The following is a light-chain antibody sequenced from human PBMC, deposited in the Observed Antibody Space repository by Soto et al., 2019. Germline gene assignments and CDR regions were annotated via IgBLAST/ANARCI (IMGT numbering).Light chain of an antibody. Sequence: DIQMTQSPSSLSASVGDRITNTCQASQDISDSLNWYQQKPGRAPNLLIYDASNLETGVPSRFSGSGSGTDFTFTITGLQPEDIATYYCHQYTNPPLTFGGGTKVEIK. CDR3: HQYTNPPLT. V-gene: IGKV1-33*01. J-gene: IGKJ4*01. CDR2: DAS. CDR1: QDISDS.